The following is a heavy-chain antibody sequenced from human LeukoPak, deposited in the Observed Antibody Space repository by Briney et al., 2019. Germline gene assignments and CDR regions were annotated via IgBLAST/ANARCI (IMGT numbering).Heavy chain of an antibody. V-gene: IGHV4-4*07. J-gene: IGHJ4*02. Sequence: SETLSLTCTVSGYSISSGYYWGWIRQPAGKGLEWIGRIYTSGSTNYNPSLKSRVTMSVDTSKNQFSLKLSSVTAADTAVYYCARTHYYDSSGYYPFDYWGQGTLVTVSS. CDR3: ARTHYYDSSGYYPFDY. D-gene: IGHD3-22*01. CDR2: IYTSGST. CDR1: GYSISSGYY.